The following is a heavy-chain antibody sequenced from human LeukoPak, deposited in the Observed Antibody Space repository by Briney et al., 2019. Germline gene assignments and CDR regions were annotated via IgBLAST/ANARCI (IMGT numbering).Heavy chain of an antibody. J-gene: IGHJ4*02. CDR3: ARLGGDYVYYFDY. Sequence: SETLSLTCTVSGGSISSSSYYWGWIRQPPGKGPEWIGSIYYSGSTYYNPSLKSRVTISVDTSKNQFSLKLSSVTAADTPVYYCARLGGDYVYYFDYWGQGTLVTVSS. CDR1: GGSISSSSYY. V-gene: IGHV4-39*01. D-gene: IGHD4-17*01. CDR2: IYYSGST.